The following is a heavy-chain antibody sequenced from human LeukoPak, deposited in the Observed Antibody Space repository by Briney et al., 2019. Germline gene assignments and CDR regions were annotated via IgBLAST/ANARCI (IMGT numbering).Heavy chain of an antibody. V-gene: IGHV3-7*03. CDR2: IKQDGSEK. J-gene: IGHJ4*02. D-gene: IGHD4/OR15-4a*01. Sequence: GGSLRLSCAASGFTFSSYWMSWVRQAPGKGLEWVANIKQDGSEKYYVDSVKGRFTISRDNSKNILYLQMNSLRAEDTAVYYCARRAGAYSHPYDYWGQGTLVTVSS. CDR3: ARRAGAYSHPYDY. CDR1: GFTFSSYW.